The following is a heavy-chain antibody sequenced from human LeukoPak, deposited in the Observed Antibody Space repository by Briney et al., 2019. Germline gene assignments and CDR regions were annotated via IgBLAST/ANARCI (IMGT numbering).Heavy chain of an antibody. J-gene: IGHJ4*02. CDR3: TRRLDD. V-gene: IGHV3-7*01. CDR2: IKHDGSEK. CDR1: GFSFNSDW. D-gene: IGHD3-16*01. Sequence: GGSLRLSCAASGFSFNSDWMDWVRQAPGKGLEWVANIKHDGSEKNCLDSVKGRFTISRDNAQNSLYLQMNGLRVEDSAVYYCTRRLDDWGQGTLVTVSS.